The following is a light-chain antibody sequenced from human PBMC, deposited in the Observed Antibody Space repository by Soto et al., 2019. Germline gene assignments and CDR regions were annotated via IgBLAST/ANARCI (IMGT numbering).Light chain of an antibody. Sequence: EIVLTQSPATLSLSPGDRATLSCRARQNVSNYLAWYQQKPGQAPRLLIYDASNRATGIPARFSGSGSGTDFTLTISSREPEDFAVYYCQQRSNWPLLTFGGGTKVEIK. CDR3: QQRSNWPLLT. V-gene: IGKV3-11*01. CDR2: DAS. CDR1: QNVSNY. J-gene: IGKJ4*01.